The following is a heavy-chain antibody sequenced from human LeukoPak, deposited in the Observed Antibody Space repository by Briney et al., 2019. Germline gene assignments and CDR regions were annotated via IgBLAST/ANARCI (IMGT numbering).Heavy chain of an antibody. Sequence: PGGSLRLSCAASGFTFSNCAMSWVRQAPGKGLEWVSGISGSGGSTYYADTVKGRFTISRDNSKSTLYLQMNSLRAEDTAVYYCAKCFGGVNLPFDYWGQGTLVTVSS. CDR1: GFTFSNCA. V-gene: IGHV3-23*01. CDR3: AKCFGGVNLPFDY. D-gene: IGHD3-16*01. J-gene: IGHJ4*02. CDR2: ISGSGGST.